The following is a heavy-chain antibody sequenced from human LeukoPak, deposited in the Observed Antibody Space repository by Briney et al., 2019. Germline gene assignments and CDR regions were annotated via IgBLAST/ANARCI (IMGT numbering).Heavy chain of an antibody. CDR3: ARRARGWYFDY. CDR2: IFYSGST. D-gene: IGHD3-10*01. Sequence: SETLSLTCTVSGGSISSYHWSWIRQPPGKGLEWIGYIFYSGSTHYNPSLQSRVTMAVDTSKNQFSLKLNSMTAADTAVYYCARRARGWYFDYWGQGALVTVSS. CDR1: GGSISSYH. V-gene: IGHV4-59*01. J-gene: IGHJ4*02.